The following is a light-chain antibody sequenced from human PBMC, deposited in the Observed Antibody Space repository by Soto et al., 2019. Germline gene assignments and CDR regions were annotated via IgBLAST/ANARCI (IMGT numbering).Light chain of an antibody. Sequence: EIIMTQSPATLSVSPGGRATLSCRASQRVSSNLAWYQQKPGQAPRLLIYGASTRATGIPARFSGSGSGTEFTLTISSLQSEDFAVYYCQQYNNWPPITFGQGTRLEIK. J-gene: IGKJ5*01. CDR3: QQYNNWPPIT. CDR2: GAS. V-gene: IGKV3-15*01. CDR1: QRVSSN.